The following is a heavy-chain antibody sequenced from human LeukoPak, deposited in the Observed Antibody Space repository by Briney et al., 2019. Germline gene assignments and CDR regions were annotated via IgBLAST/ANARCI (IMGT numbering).Heavy chain of an antibody. CDR3: ARAPRYCSGGSCYAFYAFDI. V-gene: IGHV4-61*01. D-gene: IGHD2-15*01. CDR2: IYCSERN. CDR1: GGSVSSDSYY. J-gene: IGHJ3*02. Sequence: SETLSLTCTVSGGSVSSDSYYWSWIRQPPGKGLEWFGYIYCSERNNYNSSLKSRVTTSVDTSKSQFSMKLSSVTTADTAVYYCARAPRYCSGGSCYAFYAFDIWGQRTMGTVSS.